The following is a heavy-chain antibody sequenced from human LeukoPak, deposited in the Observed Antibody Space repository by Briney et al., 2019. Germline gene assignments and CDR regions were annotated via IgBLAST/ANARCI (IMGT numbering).Heavy chain of an antibody. CDR2: ISGSAHKI. CDR1: GITFCNYG. J-gene: IGHJ4*02. V-gene: IGHV3-23*01. Sequence: TGGSLGISCVASGITFCNYGVSLVRQAPGKGLDWVSVISGSAHKIRYADSVKGRFTISRDNSENIVYLQMNNLRVEDTAVYYCAGRPTGYSSGYIHWGQGTLVTVSS. D-gene: IGHD5-18*01. CDR3: AGRPTGYSSGYIH.